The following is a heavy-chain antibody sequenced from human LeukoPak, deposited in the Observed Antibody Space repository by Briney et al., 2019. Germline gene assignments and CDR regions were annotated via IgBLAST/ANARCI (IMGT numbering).Heavy chain of an antibody. CDR3: IKDMGFDLLKDAFDV. CDR1: GFSLDDYA. Sequence: GGSLRLSCVGSGFSLDDYAMHWVRQAPGKGLEWVSSISWDSGNKAYADSVEGRFTISRDNAKNSLYLQMNSLRPEDTAFYYCIKDMGFDLLKDAFDVWGQGTLVTVSS. D-gene: IGHD3-9*01. J-gene: IGHJ3*01. V-gene: IGHV3-9*01. CDR2: ISWDSGNK.